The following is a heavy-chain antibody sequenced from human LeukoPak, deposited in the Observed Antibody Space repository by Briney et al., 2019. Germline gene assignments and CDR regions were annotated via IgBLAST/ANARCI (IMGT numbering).Heavy chain of an antibody. CDR1: GFPFSGHA. V-gene: IGHV3-23*01. CDR3: VREAGYCAPVCVKTNWFDP. CDR2: ISNGKT. Sequence: GGSLRLSCAASGFPFSGHAMSWVRQPPGKGLEWVAAISNGKTSYADSVRGRFAISRDDSTNTVYLHMNSLRDEDTALYHCVREAGYCAPVCVKTNWFDPWGQGTLVTVSS. D-gene: IGHD2-15*01. J-gene: IGHJ5*02.